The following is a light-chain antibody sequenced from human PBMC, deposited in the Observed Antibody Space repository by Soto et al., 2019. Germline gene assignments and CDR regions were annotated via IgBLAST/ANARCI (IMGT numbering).Light chain of an antibody. CDR1: SSDIGSYDR. V-gene: IGLV2-18*02. Sequence: QSVLTQPPSVSGSPGQSVTISCTGTSSDIGSYDRVSWYQQPPGTAPRLMIYEVSNRPSGVPDRFSGSKSGNTASLTISGLQPEDETDYYCTSFTTSKTYIFGTGPKVTVL. CDR3: TSFTTSKTYI. CDR2: EVS. J-gene: IGLJ1*01.